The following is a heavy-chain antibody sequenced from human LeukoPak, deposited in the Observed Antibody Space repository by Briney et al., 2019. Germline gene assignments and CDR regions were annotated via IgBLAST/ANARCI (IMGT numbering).Heavy chain of an antibody. CDR2: ISGSGGST. CDR1: GFTFSSYA. Sequence: PGASLRLSCAASGFTFSSYAMSWVRQAPGKGLEWVSAISGSGGSTYYADSVEGRFTISRDNSKNTLYLQMNSLRAEDTAVYYCAKDPHIVVVTALVDYWGQGTLVTVSS. CDR3: AKDPHIVVVTALVDY. V-gene: IGHV3-23*01. D-gene: IGHD2-21*02. J-gene: IGHJ4*02.